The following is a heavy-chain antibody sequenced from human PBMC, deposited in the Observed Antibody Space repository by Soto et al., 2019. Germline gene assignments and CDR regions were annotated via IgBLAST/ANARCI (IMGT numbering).Heavy chain of an antibody. CDR1: GGTFSSYA. D-gene: IGHD3-22*01. V-gene: IGHV1-69*13. J-gene: IGHJ4*02. Sequence: SVKVSCKASGGTFSSYAISWVRQAPGQGLEWMGGIIPIFGTANYAQKFQGRVTITADESTSTAYMVLSSLRSEDTAVYYCALLPYYDSSGTNPDYWGQGTLVTVSS. CDR3: ALLPYYDSSGTNPDY. CDR2: IIPIFGTA.